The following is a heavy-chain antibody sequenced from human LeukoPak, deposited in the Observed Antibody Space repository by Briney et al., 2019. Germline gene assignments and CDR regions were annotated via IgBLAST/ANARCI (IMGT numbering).Heavy chain of an antibody. V-gene: IGHV3-74*01. CDR2: IIQDGSVT. J-gene: IGHJ4*02. CDR3: ATDDYRGLGY. CDR1: GITLSNYY. Sequence: GGSLRLSCLTSGITLSNYYMHWVRQVPGEGLVWVSHIIQDGSVTSYADSVKGRFTISRDNAKNTVYLQLNNLRAEDTAVYYCATDDYRGLGYWGQGTLVTVSS. D-gene: IGHD3-16*01.